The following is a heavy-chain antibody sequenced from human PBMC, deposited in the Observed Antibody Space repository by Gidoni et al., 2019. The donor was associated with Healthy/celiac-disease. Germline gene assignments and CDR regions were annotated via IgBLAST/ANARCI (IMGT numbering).Heavy chain of an antibody. J-gene: IGHJ4*02. Sequence: QVQLVESGGGVVQPGRSLRLSCAASGFTFSSYGMHWVRQAPGKGLEWVAVIWYDGSNKYYADSVKGRFTISRDNSKNTLYLQMNSLRAEDTAVYYCTATIFGVVTPRGPQNFDYWGQGTLVTVSS. D-gene: IGHD3-3*01. CDR1: GFTFSSYG. V-gene: IGHV3-33*01. CDR3: TATIFGVVTPRGPQNFDY. CDR2: IWYDGSNK.